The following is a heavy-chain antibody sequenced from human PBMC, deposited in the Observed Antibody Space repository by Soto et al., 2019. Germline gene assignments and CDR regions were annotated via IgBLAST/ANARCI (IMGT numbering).Heavy chain of an antibody. CDR2: ISVYYGNT. Sequence: GASVKVSCKASGFTFSRSGLNWVRQAPGQGLEWMGWISVYYGNTRYAEKFQGRVTMTRDTSTSTAYMELRGLRSDDTAVYYCARGPDTVLVPTAINPFEYWGQGTLVTVS. CDR3: ARGPDTVLVPTAINPFEY. J-gene: IGHJ4*02. CDR1: GFTFSRSG. V-gene: IGHV1-18*01. D-gene: IGHD2-2*02.